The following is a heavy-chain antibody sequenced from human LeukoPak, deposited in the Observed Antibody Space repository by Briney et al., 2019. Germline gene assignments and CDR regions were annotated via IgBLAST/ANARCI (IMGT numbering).Heavy chain of an antibody. D-gene: IGHD2-15*01. J-gene: IGHJ4*02. CDR1: GYTFTSYY. CDR2: INPSGGST. Sequence: ASVKVSCKASGYTFTSYYMHWVRQAPRQGLEWMGIINPSGGSTSYAQKFQGRVTMTRDTSTSTVYMELSSLRSEDTAVYYCARQPYRNIVVVVAATPDYWGQGTLVTVSS. CDR3: ARQPYRNIVVVVAATPDY. V-gene: IGHV1-46*01.